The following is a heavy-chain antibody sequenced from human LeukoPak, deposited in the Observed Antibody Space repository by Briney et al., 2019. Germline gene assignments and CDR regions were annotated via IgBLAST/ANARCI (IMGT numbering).Heavy chain of an antibody. D-gene: IGHD3-10*01. J-gene: IGHJ5*02. Sequence: SETLSLTCTVSGGSITSSSYYWGWIRQPPGKGLEWIGNIYYSGSTYYNPSLKSRVTISVDTSKTQFSLKLSSVTAADTAVHYCARRPYGSGSSNNWFDPWGQGTLVTVSS. V-gene: IGHV4-39*01. CDR3: ARRPYGSGSSNNWFDP. CDR1: GGSITSSSYY. CDR2: IYYSGST.